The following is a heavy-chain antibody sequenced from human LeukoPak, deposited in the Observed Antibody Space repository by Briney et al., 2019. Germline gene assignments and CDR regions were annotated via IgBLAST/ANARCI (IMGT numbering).Heavy chain of an antibody. V-gene: IGHV3-9*01. D-gene: IGHD5-12*01. Sequence: GGSLRLSCAASGLTFSSYSMNWVRQAPGKGLEWVSGISWNSGSIGYADSVKGRFTISRDNAKNSLYLQMNSLRAEDTALYYCAKDIGATSYYYYGMDVWGQGTTVTVSS. CDR3: AKDIGATSYYYYGMDV. CDR2: ISWNSGSI. CDR1: GLTFSSYS. J-gene: IGHJ6*02.